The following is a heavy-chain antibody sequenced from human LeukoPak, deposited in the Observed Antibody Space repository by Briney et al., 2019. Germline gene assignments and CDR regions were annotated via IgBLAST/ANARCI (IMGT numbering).Heavy chain of an antibody. CDR2: IYPGDSDT. CDR1: GYSFTSYW. Sequence: AESLKISSNGSGYSFTSYWTGWVRQMPGQGLEWMGIIYPGDSDTRYSPSFQGHVTISADKSISTAYLQWSSLKVSDNAMYSCASGEQWLVAFDFWHQGTLVSVSS. J-gene: IGHJ4*02. D-gene: IGHD6-19*01. V-gene: IGHV5-51*01. CDR3: ASGEQWLVAFDF.